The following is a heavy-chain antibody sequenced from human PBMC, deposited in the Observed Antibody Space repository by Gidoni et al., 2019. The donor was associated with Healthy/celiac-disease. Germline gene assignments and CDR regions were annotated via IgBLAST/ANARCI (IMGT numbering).Heavy chain of an antibody. CDR2: IDYSGST. V-gene: IGHV4-31*03. CDR1: GGSISSGGYY. Sequence: QVQLQESGPGLVKPSQTLSLTCTVSGGSISSGGYYWSWIRQHPGKGLEWIGYIDYSGSTYYNPSLKSRVTISVDTSKNQFSLKLSSVTAADTAVYYCARGLGYCSSTSCYSGGYFQHWGQGTLVTVSS. CDR3: ARGLGYCSSTSCYSGGYFQH. D-gene: IGHD2-2*02. J-gene: IGHJ1*01.